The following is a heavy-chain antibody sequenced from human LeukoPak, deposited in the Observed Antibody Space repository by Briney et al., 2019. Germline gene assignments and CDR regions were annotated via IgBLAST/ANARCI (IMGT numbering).Heavy chain of an antibody. CDR2: IKEDGSEK. Sequence: GGSLRLSCAASGFTFSDHYMDLVRQVPGKGLEWVANIKEDGSEKYYVDSAKGRFTISRDNAKNSLFLQMNSLRAEDTAVYYCARDPSSLRDSFDYWGQGTLVTVSS. CDR3: ARDPSSLRDSFDY. CDR1: GFTFSDHY. V-gene: IGHV3-7*01. J-gene: IGHJ4*02.